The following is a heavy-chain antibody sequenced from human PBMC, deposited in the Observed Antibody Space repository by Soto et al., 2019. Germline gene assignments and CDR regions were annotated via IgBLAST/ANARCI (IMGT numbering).Heavy chain of an antibody. CDR3: ARDQGEMATIDAFDI. J-gene: IGHJ3*02. CDR1: GGTFSSYA. V-gene: IGHV1-69*13. CDR2: IIPIFGTA. Sequence: SVKVSCNASGGTFSSYAISWVRQAPGQGLEWMGGIIPIFGTANYAQKFQGRVTITADESTSTAYMELSSLRSEDTAVYYCARDQGEMATIDAFDIWGQGTMVTVSS. D-gene: IGHD5-12*01.